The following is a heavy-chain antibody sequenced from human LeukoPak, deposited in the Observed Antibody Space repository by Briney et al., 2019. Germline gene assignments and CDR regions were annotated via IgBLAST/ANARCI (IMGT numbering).Heavy chain of an antibody. Sequence: SETLSLTCTVSGGSISSSSYYWGWIRQPPGKGLEWIGSIYYSGSTYYNPSLKSRVTISVDTSKNQFSLKLSSVTVADTAVYYCARQATRGVVVIASGAFDIWGQGTMVTVSS. D-gene: IGHD2-21*01. J-gene: IGHJ3*02. CDR3: ARQATRGVVVIASGAFDI. CDR1: GGSISSSSYY. V-gene: IGHV4-39*01. CDR2: IYYSGST.